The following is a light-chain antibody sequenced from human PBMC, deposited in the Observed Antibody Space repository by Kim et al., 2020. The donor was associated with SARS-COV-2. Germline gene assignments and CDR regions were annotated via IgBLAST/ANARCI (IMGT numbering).Light chain of an antibody. CDR1: SLRSYY. Sequence: LGQTVRITCQGDSLRSYYASWYQQKPGQAPVLVIYGKTNRPSGIPDRFSGSSSGNTASLTITGAQAEDEADYYCNSRDSSGNHVVFGGGTQLTVL. CDR3: NSRDSSGNHVV. J-gene: IGLJ2*01. V-gene: IGLV3-19*01. CDR2: GKT.